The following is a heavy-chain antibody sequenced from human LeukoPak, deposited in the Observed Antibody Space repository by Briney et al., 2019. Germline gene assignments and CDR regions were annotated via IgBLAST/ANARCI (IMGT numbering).Heavy chain of an antibody. D-gene: IGHD3-9*01. J-gene: IGHJ5*02. V-gene: IGHV3-23*01. CDR2: INDSGGTT. CDR1: GFIYSTYG. CDR3: AKNTAVDGRGFDP. Sequence: PGGSLRLSCAACGFIYSTYGMKWARQAPGKGLEGVSAINDSGGTTYYADSVKGRFTISRDNSRYTLHLQINSLRAEDTAVYYCAKNTAVDGRGFDPWGQGTLVTVSS.